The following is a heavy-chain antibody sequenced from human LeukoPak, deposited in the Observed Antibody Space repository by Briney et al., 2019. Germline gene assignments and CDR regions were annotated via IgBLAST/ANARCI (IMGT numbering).Heavy chain of an antibody. V-gene: IGHV3-30*18. CDR2: ISYDGSNK. J-gene: IGHJ4*02. D-gene: IGHD3-10*01. Sequence: PGRSLRLSCAASGFTFSSYGMHWVRQAPGKGLEWVAVISYDGSNKYYADSVNGRFTISRDNSKNTLYLQMNSLRAEDPALSYCPKDSSFGSGSYYLDHWGQGTLITVSS. CDR3: PKDSSFGSGSYYLDH. CDR1: GFTFSSYG.